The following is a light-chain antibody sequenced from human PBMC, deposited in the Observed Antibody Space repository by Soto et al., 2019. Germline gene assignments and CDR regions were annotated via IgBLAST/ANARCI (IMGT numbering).Light chain of an antibody. J-gene: IGLJ1*01. CDR1: SSDVGGYNY. Sequence: QSVLTQPASVSGSPGQSITISCTGTSSDVGGYNYVSWYQLHPGKAPKLIIYEVSHRPAVVPDRFSGSKSGNTASLTISGLQVEDEADYYCCSYAGSSTFDVFGTGAKVTVL. CDR2: EVS. V-gene: IGLV2-14*01. CDR3: CSYAGSSTFDV.